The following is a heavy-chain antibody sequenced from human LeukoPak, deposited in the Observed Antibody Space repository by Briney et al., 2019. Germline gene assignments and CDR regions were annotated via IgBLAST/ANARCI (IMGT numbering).Heavy chain of an antibody. Sequence: PGGSLRLSCAASGFTVNNNHMSWVRQAPGKGLEWVSLIQSGSTHCADSVKGRFTISRDNSKNTLYLQMNSLRAEDTAVYYCARDRGDTSGWPIIDYWGQGTLVTVSS. D-gene: IGHD6-19*01. CDR1: GFTVNNNH. V-gene: IGHV3-66*01. CDR3: ARDRGDTSGWPIIDY. CDR2: IQSGST. J-gene: IGHJ4*02.